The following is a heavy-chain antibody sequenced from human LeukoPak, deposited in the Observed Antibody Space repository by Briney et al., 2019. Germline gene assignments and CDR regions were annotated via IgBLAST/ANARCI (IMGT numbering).Heavy chain of an antibody. CDR1: GFTFSSYG. CDR2: ISYDGSNK. J-gene: IGHJ3*01. CDR3: ARVQGHPPNGLDV. Sequence: GGSLRLSCAASGFTFSSYGMHWVRQAPGKGLEWVAVISYDGSNKYYADSVKGRFTISRDNSKNTLYLQMNSLRAEDTAVYYCARVQGHPPNGLDVWGQGTMVTVSS. D-gene: IGHD2-8*01. V-gene: IGHV3-30*03.